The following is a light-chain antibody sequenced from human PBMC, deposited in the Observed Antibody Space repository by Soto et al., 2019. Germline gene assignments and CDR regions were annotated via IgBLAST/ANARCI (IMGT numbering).Light chain of an antibody. CDR2: HAS. CDR1: QSISSSY. J-gene: IGKJ4*01. Sequence: ENVLTQSPGTLSLSPGERATLSCRASQSISSSYLAWYQQKPGQTPRLLIYHASSRATGIPDRFSGSGSGTDFNLTISRLEPEDFAVYYCQQYGDSLLTFGGGTKVEIK. V-gene: IGKV3-20*01. CDR3: QQYGDSLLT.